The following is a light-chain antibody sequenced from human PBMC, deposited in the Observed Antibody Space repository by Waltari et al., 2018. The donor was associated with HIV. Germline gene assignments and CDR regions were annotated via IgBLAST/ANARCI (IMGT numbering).Light chain of an antibody. CDR3: QSYDSRLSGSVV. CDR2: DNN. J-gene: IGLJ2*01. V-gene: IGLV1-40*01. CDR1: NSNIGAGFH. Sequence: QSALTQPPSVSGAPGQSVTISCSGSNSNIGAGFHVHWAQQVPGTAPRLLIYDNNNRPSGVPDRFSGSKSGTSASLAINGLQSEDEADYYCQSYDSRLSGSVVFGGGTKVTVL.